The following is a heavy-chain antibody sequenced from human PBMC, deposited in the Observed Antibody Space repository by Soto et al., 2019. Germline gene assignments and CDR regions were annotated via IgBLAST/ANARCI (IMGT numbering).Heavy chain of an antibody. V-gene: IGHV3-33*06. CDR2: IWYDGSKR. J-gene: IGHJ4*02. CDR1: GFTFSSYG. Sequence: QVQLVESGGGVVQPGRSLRLSCAASGFTFSSYGMHWVRQAPGKGLEWVAVIWYDGSKRYYADSVKGRFTISRDNSRNMRYLQMNSLRVEDTAVYYCAKSGGDPAPFEYWGQGTLVTVSS. D-gene: IGHD1-26*01. CDR3: AKSGGDPAPFEY.